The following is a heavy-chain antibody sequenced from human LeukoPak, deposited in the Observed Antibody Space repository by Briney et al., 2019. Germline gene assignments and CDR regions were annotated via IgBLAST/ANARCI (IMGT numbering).Heavy chain of an antibody. V-gene: IGHV1-69*04. Sequence: ASVKVSCKASGGTFSSYAISWVRQAPGQGLEWMGRIIPIFGIANYAQEFRGRVTITADKSTSTAYMELSSLRSEDTAVYYCAREGGEAYYYDSSGYYYYDYWGQGTLVTVSS. CDR2: IIPIFGIA. CDR3: AREGGEAYYYDSSGYYYYDY. CDR1: GGTFSSYA. D-gene: IGHD3-22*01. J-gene: IGHJ4*02.